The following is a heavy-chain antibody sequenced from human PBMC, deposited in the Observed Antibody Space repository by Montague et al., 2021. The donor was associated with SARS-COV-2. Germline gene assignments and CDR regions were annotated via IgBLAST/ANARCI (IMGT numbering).Heavy chain of an antibody. CDR3: AGVHIVVVTAMRYFDL. Sequence: SETLSLTCTVSGGSISSSSYYWGWIRQPPGEGLEWIGSIYYSGSTYYNPSLKSRVTISVDTSKNQFSLKLSSVTAADTAVYYCAGVHIVVVTAMRYFDLWGRGTLVTVSS. CDR1: GGSISSSSYY. J-gene: IGHJ2*01. CDR2: IYYSGST. V-gene: IGHV4-39*07. D-gene: IGHD2-21*02.